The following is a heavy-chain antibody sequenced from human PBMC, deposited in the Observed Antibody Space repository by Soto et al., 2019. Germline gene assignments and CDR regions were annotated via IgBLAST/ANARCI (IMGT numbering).Heavy chain of an antibody. D-gene: IGHD7-27*01. J-gene: IGHJ6*02. CDR2: IWYDGSNK. V-gene: IGHV3-33*01. CDR3: ARDSSLTGDYYYYYGMDV. Sequence: PGGSLRLSCAASGFTFSSYGMHWVRQAPGKGLEWVAFIWYDGSNKYYADSVKGRFTISRDNSKNTLYLQMNSLRAEDTAVYYCARDSSLTGDYYYYYGMDVWGQGTTVTVS. CDR1: GFTFSSYG.